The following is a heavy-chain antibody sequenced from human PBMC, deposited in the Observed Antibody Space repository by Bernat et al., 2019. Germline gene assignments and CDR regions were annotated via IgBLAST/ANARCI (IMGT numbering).Heavy chain of an antibody. CDR1: GFTFSSYW. CDR2: INSDGSNT. CDR3: ARSYCSGNSCPNGFDP. D-gene: IGHD2-15*01. Sequence: EVQLVESGGGLFQPGGSLRLSCAASGFTFSSYWMHWVRQAPGKGLVWVSRINSDGSNTKYADSVKGRFTFSRDNAKNTLYLQMNSLRAEDTAVYYCARSYCSGNSCPNGFDPWGKGSLVTVSS. V-gene: IGHV3-74*03. J-gene: IGHJ5*02.